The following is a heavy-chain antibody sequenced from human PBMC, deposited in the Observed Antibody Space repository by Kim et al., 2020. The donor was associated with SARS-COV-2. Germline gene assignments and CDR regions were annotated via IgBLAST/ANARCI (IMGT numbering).Heavy chain of an antibody. CDR1: GGSISSSSYY. V-gene: IGHV4-39*01. Sequence: SETLSLTCTVSGGSISSSSYYWGWIRQPPGKGLEWIGSIYYSGSTYYNPSLKSRVTISVDTSKNQFSLKLSSVTAADTAVYYCARQIGRSWFDPWGQGT. J-gene: IGHJ5*02. CDR2: IYYSGST. CDR3: ARQIGRSWFDP.